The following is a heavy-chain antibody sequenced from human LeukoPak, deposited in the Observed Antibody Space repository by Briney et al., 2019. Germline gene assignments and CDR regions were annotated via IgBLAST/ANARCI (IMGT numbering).Heavy chain of an antibody. CDR1: GYTFTGYY. V-gene: IGHV1-2*06. CDR2: INPNSGGT. CDR3: ARGRYDSSGYALNWFDP. Sequence: ASVKVSCKASGYTFTGYYMHWVRQAPGQGLEWMGRINPNSGGTNYAQKFQGRVTMTGDTSISTAYMELSRLRSDDTAVYYCARGRYDSSGYALNWFDPWGQGTLVTVSS. J-gene: IGHJ5*02. D-gene: IGHD3-22*01.